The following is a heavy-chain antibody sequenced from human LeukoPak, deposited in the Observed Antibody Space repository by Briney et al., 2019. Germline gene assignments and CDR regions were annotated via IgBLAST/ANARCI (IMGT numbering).Heavy chain of an antibody. V-gene: IGHV4-59*01. D-gene: IGHD6-6*01. Sequence: PSETLSLTXTVSGGSISSYYWSWIRQPPGKGLEWIGYIFYSGSTNYNPSLKSRVTISVDTSKNQFSLKLSSVTAADTAVYYCARSSGVATVAARKFDYWGQGTLVTVSS. CDR2: IFYSGST. CDR1: GGSISSYY. CDR3: ARSSGVATVAARKFDY. J-gene: IGHJ4*02.